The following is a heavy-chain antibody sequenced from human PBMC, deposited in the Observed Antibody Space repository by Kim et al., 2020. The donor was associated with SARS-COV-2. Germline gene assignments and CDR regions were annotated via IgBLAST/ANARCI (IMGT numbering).Heavy chain of an antibody. CDR3: AKDNILGYSSGWNYYYGMDV. J-gene: IGHJ6*02. D-gene: IGHD6-19*01. Sequence: GGSLRLSCAASGFTFSSYGMHWVRQAPGKGLEWVAVISYDGSNKYYADSVKGRFTISRDNSKNTLYLQMNSLRAEDTAVYYCAKDNILGYSSGWNYYYGMDVWGQGTTVTVSS. CDR2: ISYDGSNK. CDR1: GFTFSSYG. V-gene: IGHV3-30*18.